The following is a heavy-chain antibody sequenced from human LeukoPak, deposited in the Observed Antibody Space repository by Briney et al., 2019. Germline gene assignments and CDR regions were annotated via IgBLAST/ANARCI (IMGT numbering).Heavy chain of an antibody. CDR3: AMNFLGGAAAGSGGFDF. Sequence: SQTLSLTCTVSGGSISSNGYYWSWIRQHPGKGLEWIGYIYYSGNTYQNPSLKSRVTMSVDTSKNQFSLNLSSVTAADTAVYYCAMNFLGGAAAGSGGFDFWGQGTLVTVPS. D-gene: IGHD6-13*01. CDR2: IYYSGNT. J-gene: IGHJ4*02. V-gene: IGHV4-31*03. CDR1: GGSISSNGYY.